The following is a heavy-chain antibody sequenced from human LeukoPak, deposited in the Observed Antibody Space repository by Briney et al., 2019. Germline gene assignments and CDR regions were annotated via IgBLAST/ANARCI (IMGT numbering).Heavy chain of an antibody. CDR1: GFTFDDYA. V-gene: IGHV3-9*01. D-gene: IGHD2-21*02. Sequence: PGGSLRLSCAASGFTFDDYAMHWVRQAPGKGLEWVSRISWNSGSIGYADSVKGRFTISRDNAKNSLYLQMNSLRAEDTALYYCAKAAIHYYYYMDVWGKGTTVTVSS. CDR3: AKAAIHYYYYMDV. CDR2: ISWNSGSI. J-gene: IGHJ6*03.